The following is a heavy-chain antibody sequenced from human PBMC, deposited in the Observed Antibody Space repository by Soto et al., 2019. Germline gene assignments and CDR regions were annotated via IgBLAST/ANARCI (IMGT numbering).Heavy chain of an antibody. J-gene: IGHJ6*02. CDR1: GDMLTSYS. V-gene: IGHV1-3*01. CDR2: INAGNGNT. Sequence: VHVSCKATGDMLTSYSLRWVRPAPGQRLEWMGWINAGNGNTKYSHRFQGRVTITRDTSASTAHMELSSLRSEETAVYYCARDGSMDVWGQGTTVTVSS. CDR3: ARDGSMDV.